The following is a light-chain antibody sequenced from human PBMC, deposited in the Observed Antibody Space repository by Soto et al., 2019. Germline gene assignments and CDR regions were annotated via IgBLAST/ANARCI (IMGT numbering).Light chain of an antibody. V-gene: IGKV3-20*01. J-gene: IGKJ1*01. Sequence: EIVLTQSLGTLSLSPEERATLSCRASQSVSSSYLAWYQQKPGQAPRLLIYGASSRATGIPDRFSGSGSGTDFTLTISRLEPEDFAVYYCQQYGSSQWTFGQGTKVEIK. CDR1: QSVSSSY. CDR2: GAS. CDR3: QQYGSSQWT.